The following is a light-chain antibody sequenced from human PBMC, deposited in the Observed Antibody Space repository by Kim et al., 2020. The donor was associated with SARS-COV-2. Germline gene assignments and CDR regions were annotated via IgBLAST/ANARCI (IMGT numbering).Light chain of an antibody. J-gene: IGLJ1*01. V-gene: IGLV4-69*01. Sequence: QLVLTQSPSVSASLGASVKLTCTLSSGHSSYAIAWHQQQPEKGPRYLMKLNSDGSHSKGDGIPDRFSGSSSGAERYLTISSLQSEDEADYYCQTWGTGIHVFGTGTKVTVL. CDR2: LNSDGSH. CDR3: QTWGTGIHV. CDR1: SGHSSYA.